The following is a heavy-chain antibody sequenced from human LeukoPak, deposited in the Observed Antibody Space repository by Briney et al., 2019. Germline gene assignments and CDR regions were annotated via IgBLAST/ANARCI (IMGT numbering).Heavy chain of an antibody. CDR2: INHSGST. CDR3: ARGRGYYDSSGLDY. D-gene: IGHD3-22*01. V-gene: IGHV4-34*01. CDR1: GVSFSGYD. J-gene: IGHJ4*02. Sequence: SETLSLTCALYGVSFSGYDWRWIRQPPGKGLEWIGEINHSGSTNYNPSLKSRVTISVDTSKNQFSLKLSSVTAADTAVYYCARGRGYYDSSGLDYWGQGTLVTVSS.